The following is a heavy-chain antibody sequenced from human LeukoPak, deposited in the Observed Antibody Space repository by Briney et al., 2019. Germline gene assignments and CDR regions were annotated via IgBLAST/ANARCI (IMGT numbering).Heavy chain of an antibody. Sequence: SETLSLTCSVSGDSINSNYWSWMRQPPGKGLEWIGYIYYGGSTNYNPSLKSRVSMSVDTSKNQFSLNLSSVTAADTAVYYCARLLAGCPGGRGRAHFDYWGHGTLVTVSS. J-gene: IGHJ4*01. D-gene: IGHD2-8*02. V-gene: IGHV4-59*12. CDR1: GDSINSNY. CDR3: ARLLAGCPGGRGRAHFDY. CDR2: IYYGGST.